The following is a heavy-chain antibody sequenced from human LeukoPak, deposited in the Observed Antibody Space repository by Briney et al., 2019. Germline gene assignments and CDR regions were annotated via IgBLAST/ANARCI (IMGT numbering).Heavy chain of an antibody. Sequence: SETLSLTCTVSGYSISSGYLWGWIRQPPGKGLEWIGSMSYSGSTFYNPSLKSRVTISVDTSKNQFSLRLSSVTAADTAVYYCARTLRYFDWLPAGETDYWGQGTLVTVSS. CDR3: ARTLRYFDWLPAGETDY. D-gene: IGHD3-9*01. CDR1: GYSISSGYL. V-gene: IGHV4-38-2*02. CDR2: MSYSGST. J-gene: IGHJ4*02.